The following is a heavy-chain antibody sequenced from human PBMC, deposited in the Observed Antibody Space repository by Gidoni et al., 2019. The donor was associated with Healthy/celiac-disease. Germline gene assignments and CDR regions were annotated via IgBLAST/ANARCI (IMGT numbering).Heavy chain of an antibody. J-gene: IGHJ4*02. Sequence: QVQLVESGGGGVQPGRSLRLSCAASGFTVSSYGMHWVRQAPGKGLEWVAVISYDGSNKYYADSVKGRFTISRDNSKNTLYLQMNSLRAEDTAVYYCAKDDFWSGYYTGLWDYWGQGTLVTVSS. CDR1: GFTVSSYG. V-gene: IGHV3-30*18. CDR3: AKDDFWSGYYTGLWDY. D-gene: IGHD3-3*01. CDR2: ISYDGSNK.